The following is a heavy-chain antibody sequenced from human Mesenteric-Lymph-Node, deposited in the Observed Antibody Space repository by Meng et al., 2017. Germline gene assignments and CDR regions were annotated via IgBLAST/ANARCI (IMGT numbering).Heavy chain of an antibody. CDR1: GGTFSSYT. Sequence: SVKVSCKASGGTFSSYTISWVRQAPGQGLEWMGRIIPILGIANYAQKFQGRVTITADESTSTAYMELSSLRSEDTAVYYCASWGYSYGFDYWGQGTLVTVSS. D-gene: IGHD5-18*01. J-gene: IGHJ4*02. CDR2: IIPILGIA. CDR3: ASWGYSYGFDY. V-gene: IGHV1-69*02.